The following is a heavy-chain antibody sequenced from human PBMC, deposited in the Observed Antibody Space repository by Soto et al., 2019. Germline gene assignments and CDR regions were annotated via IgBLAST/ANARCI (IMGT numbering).Heavy chain of an antibody. Sequence: QVQLVESGGGVVQPGRSLRLSCAASGFTFSSHGMHWVRQAPGKGLEWVAVISYDGSNKYYADSVKGRFTISRDNSKNTLYLQMNSLGAEDTAVYYCAKDRGYYGSGSLDYWGQGTLVTVSS. CDR3: AKDRGYYGSGSLDY. J-gene: IGHJ4*02. D-gene: IGHD3-10*01. CDR1: GFTFSSHG. CDR2: ISYDGSNK. V-gene: IGHV3-30*18.